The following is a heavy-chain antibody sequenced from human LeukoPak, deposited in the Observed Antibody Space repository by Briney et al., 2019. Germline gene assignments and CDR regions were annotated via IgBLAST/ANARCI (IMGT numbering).Heavy chain of an antibody. J-gene: IGHJ4*02. CDR2: ISSSSGYI. V-gene: IGHV3-21*04. Sequence: GGSLRLSCAASGFTFSSYSTNWVRQAPGKGLEWVSSISSSSGYIYYADSVKGRFTISRDNAKNSLYLQMNILRAEDTALYYCAKDTLGYCSSTSCYELDYWGQGTLVTVSS. CDR1: GFTFSSYS. D-gene: IGHD2-2*01. CDR3: AKDTLGYCSSTSCYELDY.